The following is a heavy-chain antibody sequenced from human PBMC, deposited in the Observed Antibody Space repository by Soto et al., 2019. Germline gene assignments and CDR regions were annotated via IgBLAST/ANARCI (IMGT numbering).Heavy chain of an antibody. J-gene: IGHJ4*02. V-gene: IGHV3-11*01. CDR1: GFTFSDYY. Sequence: PGGSLRLSCAASGFTFSDYYMSWIRQAPGKGLEWVSYITSSGSTIYYADSAKGRFTISRDNAKNSLYLQMNSLRAEDTAVYYCAREKTAMVTVDYWGQGTLVTVSS. D-gene: IGHD5-18*01. CDR2: ITSSGSTI. CDR3: AREKTAMVTVDY.